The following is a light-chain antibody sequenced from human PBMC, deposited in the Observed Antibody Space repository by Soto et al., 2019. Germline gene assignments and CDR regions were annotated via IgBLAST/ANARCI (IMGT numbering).Light chain of an antibody. J-gene: IGKJ1*01. V-gene: IGKV3-15*01. Sequence: EIGLTRYPATLSVSPGERVTLSCRASQSVDINLAWYQQKPGQAPRLLIYGASTRATDMPGRFSGRGAGAEFTLTISSLQSEDFAVYYCQQYRSWPRTFGQGTKVDSK. CDR1: QSVDIN. CDR2: GAS. CDR3: QQYRSWPRT.